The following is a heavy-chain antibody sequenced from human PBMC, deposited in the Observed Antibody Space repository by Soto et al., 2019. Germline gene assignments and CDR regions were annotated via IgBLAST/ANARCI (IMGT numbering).Heavy chain of an antibody. J-gene: IGHJ4*02. CDR1: GFTFSNYW. CDR3: ASPSRSYTFSY. Sequence: PGGSLRLSCAVSGFTFSNYWMSWARQAPGKGLEWVAIIKEDGSEKYYVESVKGRFTVSRDNAKNSMYLQMNSLRVEDTAVYYCASPSRSYTFSYWGQGALVTAPQ. CDR2: IKEDGSEK. D-gene: IGHD2-2*01. V-gene: IGHV3-7*01.